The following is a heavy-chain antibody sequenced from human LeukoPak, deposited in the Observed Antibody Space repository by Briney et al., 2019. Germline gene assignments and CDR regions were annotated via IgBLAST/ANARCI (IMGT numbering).Heavy chain of an antibody. CDR1: GYSFTTYW. Sequence: GESLKISCKGSGYSFTTYWIGWVRQMPGKGLGGMGIIYPGDSDTRYSTSFQGQVTISADKSISTAYLQWSSLKASDTAMHYCARRPGYNPFDYWGQGTLVTVSS. D-gene: IGHD5-24*01. CDR2: IYPGDSDT. CDR3: ARRPGYNPFDY. V-gene: IGHV5-51*01. J-gene: IGHJ4*02.